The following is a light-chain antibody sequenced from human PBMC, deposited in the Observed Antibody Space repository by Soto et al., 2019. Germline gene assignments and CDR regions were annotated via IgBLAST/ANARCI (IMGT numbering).Light chain of an antibody. CDR1: SSDVGGYNY. CDR3: CSYAGTYTVV. J-gene: IGLJ2*01. Sequence: ALTQTRSVSGSPGQSGTISCTGTSSDVGGYNYVSWYQQHPGKAPKLMIYDVSKRPSGVPDRFSGSKSGNTASLTISGLQAEDEADYYCCSYAGTYTVVFGGGTQLTVL. V-gene: IGLV2-11*01. CDR2: DVS.